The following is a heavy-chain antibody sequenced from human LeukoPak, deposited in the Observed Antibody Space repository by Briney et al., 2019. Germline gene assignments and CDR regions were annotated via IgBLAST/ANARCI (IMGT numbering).Heavy chain of an antibody. V-gene: IGHV4-34*01. CDR3: ASGYDYVWGSYRQSLYGMDV. Sequence: PSETLSLTCAVYGGSFSGYYWSWIRQPPGKGLEWIGEINHSGSTNYNPSLKSRVTISVDTSKNQFSLKLSSVTAADTAVYYFASGYDYVWGSYRQSLYGMDVWGQGTTVTVSS. J-gene: IGHJ6*02. D-gene: IGHD3-16*02. CDR1: GGSFSGYY. CDR2: INHSGST.